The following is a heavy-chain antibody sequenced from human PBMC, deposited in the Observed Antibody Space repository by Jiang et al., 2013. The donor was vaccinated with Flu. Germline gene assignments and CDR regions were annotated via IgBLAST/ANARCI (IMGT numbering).Heavy chain of an antibody. J-gene: IGHJ6*02. CDR2: IIPIFGTA. Sequence: SGAEVKKPGSSVKVSCKASGGTFSSYAISWVRQAPGQGLEWMGGIIPIFGTANYAQKFQGRVTITADKSTSTAYMELSSLRSEDTAVYYYARDSKDYGDYVGEPYYYYGMDVWGQGT. D-gene: IGHD4-17*01. CDR3: ARDSKDYGDYVGEPYYYYGMDV. V-gene: IGHV1-69*06. CDR1: GGTFSSYA.